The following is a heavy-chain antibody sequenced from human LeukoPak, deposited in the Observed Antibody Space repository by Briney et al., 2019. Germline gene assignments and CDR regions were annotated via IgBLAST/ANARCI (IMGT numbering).Heavy chain of an antibody. J-gene: IGHJ5*02. V-gene: IGHV3-23*01. CDR3: AKMYSSGVPGWFDP. CDR2: ISGSGGST. CDR1: GFTFSSYA. D-gene: IGHD6-19*01. Sequence: GGSLRPSCAASGFTFSSYAMSWVRQAPGKGLKGSQAISGSGGSTYYADSVKGRFTISRDNSKNTLYLQMNSLRAEDTAVYYCAKMYSSGVPGWFDPWGQGTLVTVSS.